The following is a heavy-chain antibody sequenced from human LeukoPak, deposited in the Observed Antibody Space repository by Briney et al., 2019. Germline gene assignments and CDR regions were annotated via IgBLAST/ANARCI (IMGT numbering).Heavy chain of an antibody. CDR1: GGTFSSYA. CDR2: IIPIFGTA. CDR3: ARVVPAAMGAYYYYYGMDV. Sequence: SVKVSCEASGGTFSSYAISWVRQAPGQGLEWMGGIIPIFGTANYAQKFQGRVTITADKSTSTAYMELSSLRSEDTAVYYCARVVPAAMGAYYYYYGMDVWGKGTTVTVSS. D-gene: IGHD2-2*01. V-gene: IGHV1-69*06. J-gene: IGHJ6*04.